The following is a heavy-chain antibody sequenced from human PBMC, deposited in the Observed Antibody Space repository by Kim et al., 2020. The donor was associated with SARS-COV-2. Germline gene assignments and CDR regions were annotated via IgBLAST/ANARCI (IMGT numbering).Heavy chain of an antibody. V-gene: IGHV3-53*01. CDR2: IYSGGST. CDR3: ARDLDYYGMDV. J-gene: IGHJ6*02. Sequence: GGSLRLSCAASGFTVSSNYMSWVRQAPGKGLEWVSVIYSGGSTYYADSVKGRFTISRDNSKNTLYLQMNSLRAEDTAVYYCARDLDYYGMDVWGQGTTVTVSS. CDR1: GFTVSSNY.